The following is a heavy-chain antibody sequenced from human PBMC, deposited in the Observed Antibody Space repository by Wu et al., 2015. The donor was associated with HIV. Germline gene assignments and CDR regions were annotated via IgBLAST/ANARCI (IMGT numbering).Heavy chain of an antibody. Sequence: QVQLVQSGAEVKKPGASVKVSCKASGYTFTGYYMHWVRQAPGQGLEWMGWINPNSGGTNYAQKFQGRVTMTRDTSISTAYMELSRLRSDDTAVYYCARGGFGDCSSTSCPYYYYYGMDVWGQG. J-gene: IGHJ6*02. CDR1: GYTFTGYY. CDR3: ARGGFGDCSSTSCPYYYYYGMDV. D-gene: IGHD2-2*01. CDR2: INPNSGGT. V-gene: IGHV1-2*02.